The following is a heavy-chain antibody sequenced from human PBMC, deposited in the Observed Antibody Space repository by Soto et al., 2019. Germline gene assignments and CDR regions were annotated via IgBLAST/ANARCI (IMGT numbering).Heavy chain of an antibody. CDR3: AKERPGKVARRGYFDY. D-gene: IGHD5-12*01. J-gene: IGHJ4*02. CDR2: ISYDGSNK. CDR1: GFTFSSYG. V-gene: IGHV3-30*18. Sequence: QVQLVESGGGVVQPGRSLRLSCAASGFTFSSYGMHWVRQAPGKGLEWVAVISYDGSNKYYADSVKGRFTISRDNSKNTLYLQMNSLRAEDTAVYYCAKERPGKVARRGYFDYWGQGTLVTVSS.